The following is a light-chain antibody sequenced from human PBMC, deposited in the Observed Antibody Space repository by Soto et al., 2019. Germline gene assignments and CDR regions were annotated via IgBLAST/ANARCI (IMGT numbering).Light chain of an antibody. CDR2: AAS. CDR3: QQSLTIPYT. Sequence: DIQMTQSPSSLSASVGERVTITCRASQTISTHLNWYQQKPGKAPKLLIYAASTLQSGVPSRFSGSGSGTDFTLTINSLQPEDFATYYCQQSLTIPYTFGQGTKLEIK. V-gene: IGKV1-39*01. J-gene: IGKJ2*01. CDR1: QTISTH.